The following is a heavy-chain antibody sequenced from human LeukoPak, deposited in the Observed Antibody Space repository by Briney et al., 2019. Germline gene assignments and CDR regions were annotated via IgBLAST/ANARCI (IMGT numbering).Heavy chain of an antibody. J-gene: IGHJ4*02. V-gene: IGHV1-8*01. CDR1: GYTFTSYD. Sequence: ASVKVSCKASGYTFTSYDINWVRQATGQGLEWMGWTNPNSGNTGYAQKFQGRVTMTRNTSISTAYMELSSLRSEDTAVYYCARSPVEMATISSSELDYWGQGTLVTVSS. CDR3: ARSPVEMATISSSELDY. D-gene: IGHD5-24*01. CDR2: TNPNSGNT.